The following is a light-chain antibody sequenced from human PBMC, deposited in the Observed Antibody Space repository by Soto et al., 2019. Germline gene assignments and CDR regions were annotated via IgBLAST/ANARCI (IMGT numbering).Light chain of an antibody. J-gene: IGLJ1*01. CDR3: CSYAGSSV. Sequence: QSALTQPASVSGSPGQSITISCTGTSRDVGGYNYVSWYQQYPGKAPKLMIYGVTNRPSGVSNRFSGSKTGNTASLTISGLQAEDEADYYCCSYAGSSVFGTGTKVTVL. CDR1: SRDVGGYNY. V-gene: IGLV2-14*01. CDR2: GVT.